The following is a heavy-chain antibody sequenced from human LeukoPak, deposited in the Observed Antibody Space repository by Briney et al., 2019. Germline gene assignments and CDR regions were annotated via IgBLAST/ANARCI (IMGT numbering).Heavy chain of an antibody. CDR3: AGVPLTWIQLWFDY. J-gene: IGHJ4*02. V-gene: IGHV3-23*01. D-gene: IGHD5-18*01. Sequence: GGSLRLSCAASGFIFSSHGMNWVRQAPGKGLEWVSTISGTGGSTYYADSVKGRFTISRDNSKNTLYLQMNSLRAEDTAVYYCAGVPLTWIQLWFDYWGQGTLVTVSS. CDR2: ISGTGGST. CDR1: GFIFSSHG.